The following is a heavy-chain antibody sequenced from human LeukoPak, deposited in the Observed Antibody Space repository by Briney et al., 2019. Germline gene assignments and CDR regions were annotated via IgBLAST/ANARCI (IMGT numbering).Heavy chain of an antibody. V-gene: IGHV1-18*01. J-gene: IGHJ4*02. CDR3: AREVPYDSSNYYQPFDY. D-gene: IGHD3-22*01. CDR1: GSTFTSYG. CDR2: ISAYNGNT. Sequence: ASVKVSCKASGSTFTSYGISWVRQAPGQGLEWMGWISAYNGNTNYSQKLQGRVTMTTDTSTSTAYMNLRSLRSDDTAVYYCAREVPYDSSNYYQPFDYWGEGTLVTVSS.